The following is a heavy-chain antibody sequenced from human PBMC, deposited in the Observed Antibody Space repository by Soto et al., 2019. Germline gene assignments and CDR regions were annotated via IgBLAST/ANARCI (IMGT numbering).Heavy chain of an antibody. V-gene: IGHV1-18*01. CDR2: ISAYNRNT. J-gene: IGHJ4*02. CDR1: GYTFTSYG. D-gene: IGHD6-19*01. CDR3: ARDLPWLVPIDY. Sequence: ASVKVSCKASGYTFTSYGISWVRQAPGQGLEWMGWISAYNRNTNYAQKLQGRVTMTTDTSASTAYIELRSLRSDDTAVYYCARDLPWLVPIDYGGQGTLVTVSS.